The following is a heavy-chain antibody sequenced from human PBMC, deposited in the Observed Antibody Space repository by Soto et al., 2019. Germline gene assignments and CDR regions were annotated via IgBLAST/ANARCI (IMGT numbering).Heavy chain of an antibody. CDR2: ISPDNGNT. CDR1: GYTFTIYG. D-gene: IGHD5-12*01. V-gene: IGHV1-18*01. CDR3: AGARGYSGYAGVAV. J-gene: IGHJ6*04. Sequence: QVQLLQSGGEVKKPGASVKVSCKASGYTFTIYGITWVRQAPGQGLEWMGWISPDNGNTNYAQKLQGRVTMTTAKSTSTAYMDLGSLRSADADVYYCAGARGYSGYAGVAVWGEGTAVTVSS.